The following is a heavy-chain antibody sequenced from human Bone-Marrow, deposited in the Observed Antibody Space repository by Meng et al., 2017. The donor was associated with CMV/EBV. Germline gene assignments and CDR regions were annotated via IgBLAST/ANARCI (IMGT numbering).Heavy chain of an antibody. CDR1: GFTFSDYY. Sequence: GESLKISCAASGFTFSDYYMTWIRQAPGKGLEWLSYISRSARTIHHAESLGGRFTMSRDNGNNSLYLEMTSLRAEDTAVYYCAKVYSNYLIYFDYWGQGTLVTVSS. CDR2: ISRSARTI. V-gene: IGHV3-11*01. CDR3: AKVYSNYLIYFDY. J-gene: IGHJ4*02. D-gene: IGHD4-11*01.